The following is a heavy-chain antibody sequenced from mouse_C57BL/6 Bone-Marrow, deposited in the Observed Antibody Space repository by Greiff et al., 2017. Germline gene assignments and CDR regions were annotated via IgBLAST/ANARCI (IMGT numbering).Heavy chain of an antibody. Sequence: EVKLMESGGGLVQPGGSLSLSCAASGFTFTDYYMSWVRQPPGKALEWLGFIRNKANGYTTEYSASVKGRFTISRDNSQSILYRQMNALRAEDSATYCCASMVGFDYWGQGTTLTVSS. J-gene: IGHJ2*01. CDR1: GFTFTDYY. D-gene: IGHD2-2*01. CDR2: IRNKANGYTT. CDR3: ASMVGFDY. V-gene: IGHV7-3*01.